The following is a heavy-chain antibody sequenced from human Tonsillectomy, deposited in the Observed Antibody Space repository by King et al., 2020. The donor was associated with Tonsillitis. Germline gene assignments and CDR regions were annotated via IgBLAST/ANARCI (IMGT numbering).Heavy chain of an antibody. D-gene: IGHD2/OR15-2a*01. Sequence: VQLVESGGVLVQPGGSLKLSCVASGFTFSDSAMHWVRQASGKGLEWVGRIRSKAKNYATVYGASVEGRFTISRDDSKNTAFLEMNSLKTEDTAVYYCTRGVISWYYSGVDGGQGTTVTASS. V-gene: IGHV3-73*02. CDR3: TRGVISWYYSGVD. CDR2: IRSKAKNYAT. CDR1: GFTFSDSA. J-gene: IGHJ6*02.